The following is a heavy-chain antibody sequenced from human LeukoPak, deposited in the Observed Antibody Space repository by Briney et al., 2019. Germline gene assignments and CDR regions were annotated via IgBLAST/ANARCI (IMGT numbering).Heavy chain of an antibody. CDR2: INPNSGGT. CDR3: ARHPDSRDAFDI. D-gene: IGHD5-18*01. J-gene: IGHJ3*02. V-gene: IGHV1-2*02. CDR1: GGTFSSYA. Sequence: GGSVKVSCKPSGGTFSSYAISWVRQAPGQGLEWMGWINPNSGGTNYAQKFQGRVTMTRDTSISTAYMELSRLRSDDTAVYYCARHPDSRDAFDIWGQGTMVTVSS.